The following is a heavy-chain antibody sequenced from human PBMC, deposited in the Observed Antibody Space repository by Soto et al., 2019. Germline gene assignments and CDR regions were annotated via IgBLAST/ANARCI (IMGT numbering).Heavy chain of an antibody. CDR1: GGTFSSYA. J-gene: IGHJ2*01. V-gene: IGHV1-69*13. CDR2: IIPIFGTA. CDR3: ARPRGYSYGYYWYFDL. D-gene: IGHD5-18*01. Sequence: GASVKVSCKASGGTFSSYAISWGRQAPGQGLEWMGGIIPIFGTANYAQKFQGRVTITADESTSTAYMELSSLRSEDTAVYYCARPRGYSYGYYWYFDLWGRGTLVTVSS.